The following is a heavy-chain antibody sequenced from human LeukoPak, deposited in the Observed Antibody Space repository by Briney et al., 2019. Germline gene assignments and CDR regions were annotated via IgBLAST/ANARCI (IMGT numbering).Heavy chain of an antibody. CDR2: TYYRSKWYN. V-gene: IGHV6-1*01. Sequence: SQTLSLTCAISGDSVSSNSAAWNSIRQSPSRGLEWLGRTYYRSKWYNDYALSVEGRITINPDTSKNQFSLQLNSVTPEDTAVYYCAREVVAGDDAFDIWGQGTMVTVSS. D-gene: IGHD2-15*01. CDR1: GDSVSSNSAA. J-gene: IGHJ3*02. CDR3: AREVVAGDDAFDI.